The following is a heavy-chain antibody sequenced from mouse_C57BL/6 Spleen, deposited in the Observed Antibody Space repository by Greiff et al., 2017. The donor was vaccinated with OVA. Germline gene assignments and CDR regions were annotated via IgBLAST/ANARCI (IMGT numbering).Heavy chain of an antibody. CDR1: GYTFTSYW. V-gene: IGHV1-50*01. J-gene: IGHJ1*03. CDR3: ARRGYFDV. Sequence: VQLQQPGAELVKPGASVKLSCKASGYTFTSYWMQWVKQRPGQGHERIGEHDPSDSYTNYNQKFKGKATLTVDTSSSTAYMQLSSLTSEDSAVYYCARRGYFDVWGTGTTVTVSS. CDR2: HDPSDSYT.